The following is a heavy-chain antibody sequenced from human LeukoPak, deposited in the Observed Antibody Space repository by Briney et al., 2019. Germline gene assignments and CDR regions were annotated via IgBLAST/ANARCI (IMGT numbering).Heavy chain of an antibody. V-gene: IGHV3-23*01. J-gene: IGHJ6*03. CDR2: ISGSNTAT. CDR1: EFTFMSYA. CDR3: AKEYTSGWYFLGYYNYYYMDV. D-gene: IGHD6-19*01. Sequence: GGSLRLSCAASEFTFMSYAMSWVRQAPGKGLEWVSTISGSNTATYYADSVKGRFTISRDNSQNTLYLQMNSLRAEDTAVYYCAKEYTSGWYFLGYYNYYYMDVWGKGTTVSVSS.